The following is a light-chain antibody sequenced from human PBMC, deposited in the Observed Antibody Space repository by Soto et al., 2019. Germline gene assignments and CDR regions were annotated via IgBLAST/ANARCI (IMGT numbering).Light chain of an antibody. CDR2: GAS. V-gene: IGKV3-15*01. CDR1: QRVSSN. CDR3: QQYNTRSKT. Sequence: EIVMTQSPATVSVSPGERATLSCRASQRVSSNLAWYQQKPGQAPRLLIYGASTRATGIPARFSGSGSGTEFTLTISSLQSEHFAVYYCQQYNTRSKTFGQGTTVEI. J-gene: IGKJ1*01.